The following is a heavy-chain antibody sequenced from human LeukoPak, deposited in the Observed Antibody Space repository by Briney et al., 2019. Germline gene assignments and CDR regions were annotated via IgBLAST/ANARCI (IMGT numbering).Heavy chain of an antibody. CDR2: IKQDGSEK. V-gene: IGHV3-7*01. Sequence: PGGSLRLSCAASGFTFSNCAMSWVRQAPGKGLEWVANIKQDGSEKYYVDSVKGRFTISRDNAKNSLYLQMNSLRAEDTAVYYCARDKYSTGWVDYWGQGTLVTVSS. J-gene: IGHJ4*02. CDR3: ARDKYSTGWVDY. CDR1: GFTFSNCA. D-gene: IGHD6-19*01.